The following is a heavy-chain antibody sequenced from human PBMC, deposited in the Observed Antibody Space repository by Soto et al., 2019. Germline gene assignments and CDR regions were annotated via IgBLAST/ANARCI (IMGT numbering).Heavy chain of an antibody. Sequence: QVQLVESGGGVVQPGGSLRLSCAASGVTFSNYDMHCVRQAPGKGLEWVARISYAGFKESYGDSVKGRFAISRENSKNTLYLQMHSLRHEDTAIYYCAKAVGDFHFSFYAMDVWGQGATVTVSS. CDR2: ISYAGFKE. CDR1: GVTFSNYD. V-gene: IGHV3-30*18. J-gene: IGHJ6*02. D-gene: IGHD4-17*01. CDR3: AKAVGDFHFSFYAMDV.